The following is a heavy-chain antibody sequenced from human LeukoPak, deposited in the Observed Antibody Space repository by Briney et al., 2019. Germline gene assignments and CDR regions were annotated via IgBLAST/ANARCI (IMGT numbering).Heavy chain of an antibody. CDR1: GYIFNNYA. Sequence: PGGSLRLSCAASGYIFNNYAVSWVRRAPGKGLEWVSAISGTGTTYYADSVRGRFTISRDNSKNTGYLQMNSLRAEDTAVYYCARHDWLSGVSYQYYFDYWGQGTLVTVSS. J-gene: IGHJ4*02. V-gene: IGHV3-23*01. CDR2: ISGTGTT. D-gene: IGHD3-9*01. CDR3: ARHDWLSGVSYQYYFDY.